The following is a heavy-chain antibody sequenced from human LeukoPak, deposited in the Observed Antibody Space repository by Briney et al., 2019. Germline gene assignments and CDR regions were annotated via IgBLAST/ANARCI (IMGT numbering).Heavy chain of an antibody. CDR1: GFTFSTYW. D-gene: IGHD4-11*01. V-gene: IGHV3-7*01. CDR3: ARATTIAPDTLDY. J-gene: IGHJ4*02. CDR2: INQDGSAK. Sequence: GGSLRLSCAASGFTFSTYWMTWVRQAPGKGLEWVAHINQDGSAKNYVDSLKGRFTISRDNAKNSLFLQMNSLRADDTAVYYCARATTIAPDTLDYWGQGTLVTVSS.